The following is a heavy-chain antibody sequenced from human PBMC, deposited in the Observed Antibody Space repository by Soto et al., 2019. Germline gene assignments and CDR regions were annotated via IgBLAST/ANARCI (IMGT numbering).Heavy chain of an antibody. J-gene: IGHJ6*03. CDR2: IKSDGSST. Sequence: EVQVVESGGGLVQPGGSLRLSCAASGFTFSTYWMHWVRQSPGKGLVWVSRIKSDGSSTNYADSVKGRFTISRDNAKNTLYLQMNSLGAEDTAVDYCARGGLWAYYMDVCGKGTTVTVS. CDR1: GFTFSTYW. V-gene: IGHV3-74*01. CDR3: ARGGLWAYYMDV. D-gene: IGHD2-21*01.